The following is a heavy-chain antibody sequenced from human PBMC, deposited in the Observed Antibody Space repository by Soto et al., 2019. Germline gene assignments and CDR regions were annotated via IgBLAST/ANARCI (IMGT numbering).Heavy chain of an antibody. Sequence: GGSLRLSCAASGFTFSSYGMHWVRQAPGKGLEWVAVISYDGSNKYYADSVKGRFTISRDNSKNTLYLQMHSLRAEDTAVYYCAKDGVRIAARPGWFDPWGQGTLVTVSS. V-gene: IGHV3-30*18. CDR1: GFTFSSYG. D-gene: IGHD6-6*01. CDR3: AKDGVRIAARPGWFDP. CDR2: ISYDGSNK. J-gene: IGHJ5*02.